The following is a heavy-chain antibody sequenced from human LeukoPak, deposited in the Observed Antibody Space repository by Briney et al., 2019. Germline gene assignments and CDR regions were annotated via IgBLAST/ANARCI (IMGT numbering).Heavy chain of an antibody. CDR3: AKVVWNYDYFDY. V-gene: IGHV3-30*02. J-gene: IGHJ4*02. CDR2: IRYDGSNK. CDR1: GFTFSSYG. D-gene: IGHD1-7*01. Sequence: GASLRLSCAASGFTFSSYGMHWVRQAPGKGLEWVAFIRYDGSNKYYADSVKGRFTISRDNSKNTLYLQMNSLRAEDTAVYYCAKVVWNYDYFDYWGQGTLVTVSS.